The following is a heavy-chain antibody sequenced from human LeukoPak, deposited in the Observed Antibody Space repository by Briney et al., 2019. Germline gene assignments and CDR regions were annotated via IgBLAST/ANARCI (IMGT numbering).Heavy chain of an antibody. D-gene: IGHD3-3*01. J-gene: IGHJ5*02. CDR2: ISSSSSTI. CDR3: ARDETSYYDFWSRYYIPGFDP. Sequence: GGSLRLSCAASGFTFSSYSMNWVRQAPVKGLEWVSYISSSSSTIYYADSVKGRFTISRDNAKNSLYLQMNSLRDEDTAVYYCARDETSYYDFWSRYYIPGFDPWGQGTLVTVSS. V-gene: IGHV3-48*02. CDR1: GFTFSSYS.